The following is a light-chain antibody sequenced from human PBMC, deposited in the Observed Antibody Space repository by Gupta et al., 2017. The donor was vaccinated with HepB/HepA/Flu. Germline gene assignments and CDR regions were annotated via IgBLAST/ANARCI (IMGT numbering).Light chain of an antibody. Sequence: DIQMTQSPSSLSASIGDKVTITCRASQGISDYLAWFQQKPGKAPRSLIYDTSRVQNGVPSRFSGSGSGTXFTLTIXSRQPEDFATYYCQQESNSPMTFGXGTKVEIK. CDR2: DTS. J-gene: IGKJ1*01. CDR3: QQESNSPMT. V-gene: IGKV1-16*01. CDR1: QGISDY.